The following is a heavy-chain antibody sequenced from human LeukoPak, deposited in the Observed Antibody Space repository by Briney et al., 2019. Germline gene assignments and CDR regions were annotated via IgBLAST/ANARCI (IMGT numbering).Heavy chain of an antibody. CDR1: GGSFSGYY. Sequence: SETLSLTCAVYGGSFSGYYCSWIRQPPGKGLEWIGEINHSGSTNYNPSLKSRVTISVDTSKNQFSLKLSSVTAADTAVYYCARGRPAVVDYWGQGTLVTVSS. V-gene: IGHV4-34*01. CDR3: ARGRPAVVDY. CDR2: INHSGST. D-gene: IGHD6-19*01. J-gene: IGHJ4*02.